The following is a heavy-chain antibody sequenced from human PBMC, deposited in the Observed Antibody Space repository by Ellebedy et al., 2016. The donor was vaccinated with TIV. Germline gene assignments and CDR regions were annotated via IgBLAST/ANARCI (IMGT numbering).Heavy chain of an antibody. Sequence: MPSETLSLTCTVSGGSISNYYWSWIRQPPGKGLEWIGYIYYSGNTNYNPSLKSRVTISVDTSKNQFALKLTSVTAADTAVYYCARERGTGAPIAGFDYWGKGTLVTVSS. CDR1: GGSISNYY. J-gene: IGHJ4*02. V-gene: IGHV4-59*12. CDR2: IYYSGNT. CDR3: ARERGTGAPIAGFDY. D-gene: IGHD2-8*02.